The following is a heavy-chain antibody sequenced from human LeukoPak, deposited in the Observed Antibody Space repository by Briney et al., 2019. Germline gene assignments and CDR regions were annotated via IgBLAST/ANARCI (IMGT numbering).Heavy chain of an antibody. CDR1: GGSISSYY. CDR2: IYYSGST. Sequence: PSETLSLTCTVSGGSISSYYWSWIRQPPRKGLEWIGYIYYSGSTNYNPSLKSRVTLSVDTSKNQFSLKLSSVTAGDTAVYYCASYDFWSGYHDWGQGTLVTVSS. V-gene: IGHV4-59*01. D-gene: IGHD3-3*01. J-gene: IGHJ4*02. CDR3: ASYDFWSGYHD.